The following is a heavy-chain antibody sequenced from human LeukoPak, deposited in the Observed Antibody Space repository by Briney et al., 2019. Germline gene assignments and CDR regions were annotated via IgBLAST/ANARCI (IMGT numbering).Heavy chain of an antibody. Sequence: GGSLRLSCAASGFTFSSYAMSWVRQAPGKGLEWVSAISGSGGSTYYADSVKGRFTISRDNSKNTLYLQMNSLRAEDTAVYYCARDGAVAGRTYNWFDPWGQGTLVTVSS. D-gene: IGHD6-19*01. CDR1: GFTFSSYA. CDR2: ISGSGGST. V-gene: IGHV3-23*01. CDR3: ARDGAVAGRTYNWFDP. J-gene: IGHJ5*02.